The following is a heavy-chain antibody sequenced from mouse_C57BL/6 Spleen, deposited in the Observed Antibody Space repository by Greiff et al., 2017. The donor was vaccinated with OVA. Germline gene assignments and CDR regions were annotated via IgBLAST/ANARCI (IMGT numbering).Heavy chain of an antibody. CDR2: INPSTGGT. CDR3: ARSNSYFDY. CDR1: GYSFTGYY. V-gene: IGHV1-42*01. J-gene: IGHJ2*01. D-gene: IGHD4-1*01. Sequence: VQLQQSGPELVKPGASVKISCKASGYSFTGYYMNWVKQSPEKSLEWIGEINPSTGGTTYNQKFKAKATLTVDKSSNPSYMQLKSLTSEDSAVYYCARSNSYFDYWGQGTTLTVSS.